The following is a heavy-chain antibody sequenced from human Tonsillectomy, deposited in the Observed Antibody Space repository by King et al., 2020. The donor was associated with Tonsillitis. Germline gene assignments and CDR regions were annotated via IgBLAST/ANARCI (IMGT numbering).Heavy chain of an antibody. CDR1: GFTFSSYA. CDR3: ARYREYDTIGPAL. Sequence: VQLVESGGRLVEPGGSLRLSCTGSGFTFSSYAMSWVRQAPGKGLEWVSGISRSGGARFYAPSVKGRFTISRDNSENTLFLQMSSLRVEDTSLYYCARYREYDTIGPALWGRGTLVTVSS. CDR2: ISRSGGAR. J-gene: IGHJ2*01. V-gene: IGHV3-23*04. D-gene: IGHD2/OR15-2a*01.